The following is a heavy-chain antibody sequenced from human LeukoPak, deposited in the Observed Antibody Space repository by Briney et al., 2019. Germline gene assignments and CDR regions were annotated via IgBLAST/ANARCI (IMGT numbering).Heavy chain of an antibody. D-gene: IGHD4-17*01. CDR3: AREGPDYVFDY. J-gene: IGHJ4*02. CDR2: IYYSGST. V-gene: IGHV4-59*12. CDR1: GGSISSYY. Sequence: SETLSLTCTVSGGSISSYYWSWIRQPPGKGLEWIGYIYYSGSTNYNPSLKSRVTMSVDTSKNQFSLKLSSVTAADTAVYYCAREGPDYVFDYWGQGTLATVSS.